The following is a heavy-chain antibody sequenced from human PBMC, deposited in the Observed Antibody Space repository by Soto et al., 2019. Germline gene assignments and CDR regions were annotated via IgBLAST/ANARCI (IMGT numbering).Heavy chain of an antibody. CDR3: ARGLRFLEWLTKYYYYGMDV. V-gene: IGHV1-8*01. J-gene: IGHJ6*02. CDR2: MNPNSGNT. Sequence: WASVKVSCKASGYTFTSYDINWVRQATGQGLEWMGWMNPNSGNTGYAQKFQGRVTMTRNTSISTAYMELSSLRSEDTAVYYCARGLRFLEWLTKYYYYGMDVWGQGTTVTVYS. D-gene: IGHD3-3*01. CDR1: GYTFTSYD.